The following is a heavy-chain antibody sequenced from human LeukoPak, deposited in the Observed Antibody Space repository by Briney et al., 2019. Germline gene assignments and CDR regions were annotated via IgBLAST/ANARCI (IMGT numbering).Heavy chain of an antibody. Sequence: GESLKISCRGSGCSFTTYWIGWVRQMPGKGLEWMGIIYPGDSDTRYSPSFQGQVTISADKSISTAYLQWSSLKASDTAIYYCARRSTTGVDYWGQGTLVTVSS. CDR2: IYPGDSDT. CDR3: ARRSTTGVDY. CDR1: GCSFTTYW. D-gene: IGHD2/OR15-2a*01. V-gene: IGHV5-51*01. J-gene: IGHJ4*02.